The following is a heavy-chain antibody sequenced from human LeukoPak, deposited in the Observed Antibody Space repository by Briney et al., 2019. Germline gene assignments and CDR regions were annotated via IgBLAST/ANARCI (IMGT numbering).Heavy chain of an antibody. V-gene: IGHV1-2*02. Sequence: ASVKVSCKASGYTFTGYYMHWVRQAPGQGLEWMGWINPNSGGTNYAQKFQGRGTMTRDTSISTAYMELSRLRSDDTAVYYCARDLSYSGGWIPGVDYWGQGTLVTVSS. CDR3: ARDLSYSGGWIPGVDY. CDR2: INPNSGGT. J-gene: IGHJ4*02. D-gene: IGHD6-19*01. CDR1: GYTFTGYY.